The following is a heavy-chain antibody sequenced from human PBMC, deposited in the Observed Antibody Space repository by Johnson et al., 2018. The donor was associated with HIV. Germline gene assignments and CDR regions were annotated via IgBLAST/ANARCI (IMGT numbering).Heavy chain of an antibody. CDR3: AKDQYGQWLAHAFDI. J-gene: IGHJ3*02. D-gene: IGHD6-19*01. CDR2: ISYDGSNK. V-gene: IGHV3-30*04. CDR1: GFTFSSYA. Sequence: QVQLVESGGGVVQPGRSLRLSCAPSGFTFSSYAMHWVRQAPGKGLEWVAVISYDGSNKYYADSVKGRFTISRDNSKNTLYLQMNSLRAEDTAVYYCAKDQYGQWLAHAFDIWGQGTMVTVSS.